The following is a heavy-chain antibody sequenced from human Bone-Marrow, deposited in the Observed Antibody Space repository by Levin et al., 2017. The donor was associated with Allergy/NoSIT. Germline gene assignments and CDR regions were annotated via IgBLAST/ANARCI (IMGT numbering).Heavy chain of an antibody. CDR3: ARGFFSNQSPVDY. CDR1: GGSFSGYY. D-gene: IGHD1-14*01. J-gene: IGHJ4*02. Sequence: SETLSLTCAVYGGSFSGYYWSWIRQPPGKGLEWIGEINHSGSTNYNPSLKSRVTISVDTSKNQFSLKLSSVTAADTAVYYCARGFFSNQSPVDYWGQGTLVTVSS. CDR2: INHSGST. V-gene: IGHV4-34*01.